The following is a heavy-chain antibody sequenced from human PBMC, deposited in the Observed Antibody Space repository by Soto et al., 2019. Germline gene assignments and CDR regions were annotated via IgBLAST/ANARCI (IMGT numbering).Heavy chain of an antibody. J-gene: IGHJ4*02. CDR2: ISYDGSTK. V-gene: IGHV3-30-3*01. CDR3: ATDDIVATIRFDY. CDR1: GFTFSSYA. Sequence: QVQLVESGGGVVQPGRSLRLSCAASGFTFSSYAMHWVRQAPGKGLEWVAVISYDGSTKYYADSVKGRFTISRDNSKNTLYLQMNSLRAEDTAVYYCATDDIVATIRFDYWGQGTLVTVSS. D-gene: IGHD5-12*01.